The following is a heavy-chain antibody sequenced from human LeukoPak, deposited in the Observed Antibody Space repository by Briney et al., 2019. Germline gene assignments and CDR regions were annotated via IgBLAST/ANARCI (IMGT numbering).Heavy chain of an antibody. CDR3: ARDNTAAGAPGWFDP. V-gene: IGHV1-69*05. CDR2: IIPIFGTA. Sequence: SVKVSCMPSGGTFSSYAISWVRPAPGQGLEWMGGIIPIFGTANYAQKFQCRVTITTDESTSTAYMELSSLRSEDTAVYYCARDNTAAGAPGWFDPWGQGTLVTVSS. D-gene: IGHD6-13*01. CDR1: GGTFSSYA. J-gene: IGHJ5*02.